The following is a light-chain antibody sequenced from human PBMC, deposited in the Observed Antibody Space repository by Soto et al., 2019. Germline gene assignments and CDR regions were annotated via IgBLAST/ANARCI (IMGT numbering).Light chain of an antibody. CDR1: QSVLYSYNNKNY. Sequence: VMTQSPDSLAVSLGERATINCKSSQSVLYSYNNKNYLAWYQQKPGQPPKLLIYWASTRDSGVPDRFGGSGSGTDFTLTISSLQAEDVAVYFCHQYHSSPWTFGQGTKVKIK. V-gene: IGKV4-1*01. J-gene: IGKJ1*01. CDR3: HQYHSSPWT. CDR2: WAS.